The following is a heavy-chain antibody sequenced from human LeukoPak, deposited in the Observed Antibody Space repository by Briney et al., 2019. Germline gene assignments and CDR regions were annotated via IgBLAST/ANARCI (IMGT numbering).Heavy chain of an antibody. CDR1: GGSISSSSYY. CDR2: IYYSGST. J-gene: IGHJ3*02. Sequence: SETLSLTCTVSGGSISSSSYYWGWIRRPPGKGLEWIGNIYYSGSTYYNPSLKSRVTISVDTPKNQFSLKLSSVSAADTAVYYCARGLGYGSGSYYLGFDMWGQGTMVTVSS. CDR3: ARGLGYGSGSYYLGFDM. D-gene: IGHD3-10*01. V-gene: IGHV4-39*01.